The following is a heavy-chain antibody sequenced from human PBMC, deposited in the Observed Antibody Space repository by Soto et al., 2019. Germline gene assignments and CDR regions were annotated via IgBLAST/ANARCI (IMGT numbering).Heavy chain of an antibody. J-gene: IGHJ6*02. CDR2: INHSGST. D-gene: IGHD3-3*01. V-gene: IGHV4-34*01. CDR3: AGGRITIFGVVIPHYYYGMDV. CDR1: GGSFSGYY. Sequence: QVQLQQWGAGLLKPSETLSLTCAVYGGSFSGYYWSWIRQPPGKGLEWIGEINHSGSTNYNPSLKSRFTISVDTSKNQLALKLSSVTAADTAVYYCAGGRITIFGVVIPHYYYGMDVWGQGTTVTVSS.